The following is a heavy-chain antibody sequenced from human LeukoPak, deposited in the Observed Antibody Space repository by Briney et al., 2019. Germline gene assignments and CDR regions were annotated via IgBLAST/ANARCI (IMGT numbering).Heavy chain of an antibody. CDR1: GGSISSGDYF. CDR2: FYYSGNT. Sequence: PSETLSLTCTVSGGSISSGDYFWSWIRQPPGKGLEWIGFFYYSGNTYYNPSLKSRLTISLDTSRNQFSLKLSSVTAADTAVYHCASYVEMATMVYYFDYWGQGTLVTVSS. CDR3: ASYVEMATMVYYFDY. V-gene: IGHV4-30-4*01. D-gene: IGHD5-24*01. J-gene: IGHJ4*02.